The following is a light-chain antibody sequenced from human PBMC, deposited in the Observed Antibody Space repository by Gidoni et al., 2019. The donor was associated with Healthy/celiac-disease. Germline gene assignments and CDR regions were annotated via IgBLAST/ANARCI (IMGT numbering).Light chain of an antibody. CDR2: AAS. Sequence: DIHMTHSPSSLSAPVGDRVTITCRASQSISSYLNWYQQKPGKAPKLLIYAASSLQSGVPSRFSGSGSGTDFTLTISSLQPEDFATYYCQQSYSTPMTFGQXTRLEIK. J-gene: IGKJ5*01. CDR3: QQSYSTPMT. CDR1: QSISSY. V-gene: IGKV1-39*01.